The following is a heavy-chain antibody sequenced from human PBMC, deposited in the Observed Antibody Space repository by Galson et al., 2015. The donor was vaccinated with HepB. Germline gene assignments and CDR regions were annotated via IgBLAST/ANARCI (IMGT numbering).Heavy chain of an antibody. CDR3: ARVMVYAPNWFDP. Sequence: SVKVSCKASGYTFTSYAMHWVRKAPGQRLEWMGWINAGNGNTKYSQKFQGRVTITRDTSASTAYMELSSLRSEDTAVYYCARVMVYAPNWFDPWGQGTLVTVSS. CDR2: INAGNGNT. J-gene: IGHJ5*02. D-gene: IGHD2-8*01. V-gene: IGHV1-3*01. CDR1: GYTFTSYA.